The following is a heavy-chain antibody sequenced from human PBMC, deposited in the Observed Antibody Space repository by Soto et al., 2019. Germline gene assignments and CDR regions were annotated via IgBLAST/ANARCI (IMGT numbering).Heavy chain of an antibody. J-gene: IGHJ4*02. CDR1: GFTFSSYG. Sequence: PGGSLRLSCAASGFTFSSYGMHWVRQAPGKGLEWAAVISYDGSNKYYADSVKGRFTISRDNSKNTLYLQMNSLRAEDTAVYYCAKDGPGPDSSGYFDYWGQGTLVTVSS. V-gene: IGHV3-30*18. CDR3: AKDGPGPDSSGYFDY. D-gene: IGHD3-22*01. CDR2: ISYDGSNK.